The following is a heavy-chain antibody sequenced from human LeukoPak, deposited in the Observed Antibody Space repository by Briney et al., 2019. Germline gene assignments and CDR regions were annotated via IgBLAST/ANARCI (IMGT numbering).Heavy chain of an antibody. V-gene: IGHV1-8*01. CDR1: GYTLTSSE. J-gene: IGHJ4*02. D-gene: IGHD6-13*01. Sequence: ASVKVSCKASGYTLTSSEINCVRQATGQGLEWMGWINPKSGRTGYAKKFQDRVSMTMNTSISTAYMEVSSLRFDDTAVYYCARGRSGLAAAGTYDYWGQGTLITVSS. CDR3: ARGRSGLAAAGTYDY. CDR2: INPKSGRT.